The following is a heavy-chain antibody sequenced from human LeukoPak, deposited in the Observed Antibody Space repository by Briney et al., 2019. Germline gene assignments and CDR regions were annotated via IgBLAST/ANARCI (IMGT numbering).Heavy chain of an antibody. Sequence: SETLSLTCAVSGGSISSGGYSWSWIRQPPGKGLEWIGYIYHSGSTYYNPSLKSRVTISVDRSKNQFSLKLSSVTAADTAVYYCARTSYDFWSGYSYYFDYWGQGTLVTVSS. CDR2: IYHSGST. D-gene: IGHD3-3*01. CDR3: ARTSYDFWSGYSYYFDY. V-gene: IGHV4-30-2*01. J-gene: IGHJ4*02. CDR1: GGSISSGGYS.